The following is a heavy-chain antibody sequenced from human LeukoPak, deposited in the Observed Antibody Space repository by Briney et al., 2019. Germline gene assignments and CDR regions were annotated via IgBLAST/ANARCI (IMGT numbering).Heavy chain of an antibody. CDR1: GFTFSSYS. CDR2: ISSSSSYI. Sequence: GGSLRLSCAASGFTFSSYSMNWVRQAPGKGLEWVSSISSSSSYIYYADSVKGRFTISRDNAKNSLYLQMNSLRAEDTAVYYCARDSLAWGYSSGWFFAYWGQGTLVTVSS. CDR3: ARDSLAWGYSSGWFFAY. D-gene: IGHD6-19*01. V-gene: IGHV3-21*01. J-gene: IGHJ4*02.